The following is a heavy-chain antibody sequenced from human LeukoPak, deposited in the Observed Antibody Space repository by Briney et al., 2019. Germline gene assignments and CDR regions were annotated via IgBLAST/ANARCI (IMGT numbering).Heavy chain of an antibody. V-gene: IGHV3-7*01. J-gene: IGHJ6*02. D-gene: IGHD3-10*01. CDR3: ARDAHTSSGSYWGGVDYYYGLDV. CDR2: IKQDGSDK. CDR1: GFTFTKYW. Sequence: GGSLRLSCAASGFTFTKYWMTWVRQAPGKGLEWVGNIKQDGSDKNYMDSVKGRFTISRDNTKNSVNLQMSSLRAEDTAVYYCARDAHTSSGSYWGGVDYYYGLDVWGQGTTVTVSS.